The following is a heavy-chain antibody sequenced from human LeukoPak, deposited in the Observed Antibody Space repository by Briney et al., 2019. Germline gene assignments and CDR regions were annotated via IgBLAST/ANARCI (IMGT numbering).Heavy chain of an antibody. J-gene: IGHJ4*02. CDR3: ATGYTSGTRIDY. D-gene: IGHD6-19*01. CDR2: ISSSSSDI. CDR1: GFTFSAFS. Sequence: GGSLRLSCAASGFTFSAFSMNWVRQAPGKGLEWVSAISSSSSDIYYTDSVKGRFTISRDNANNFLYLQVSSLRAGDTAVYYCATGYTSGTRIDYWGQGTLVSVSS. V-gene: IGHV3-21*01.